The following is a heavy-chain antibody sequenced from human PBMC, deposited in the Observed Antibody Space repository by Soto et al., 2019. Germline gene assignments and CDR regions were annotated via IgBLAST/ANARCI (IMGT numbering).Heavy chain of an antibody. CDR2: IIPIFGTP. J-gene: IGHJ4*02. CDR1: GVTFSRQD. CDR3: ATNEGRDGYSFDY. Sequence: QVQLVQSGAEVKKPGSSVKVSCKASGVTFSRQDMRWVRQAPGQGLEWMGGIIPIFGTPQYAEKFQDRVTITADESTSTATMELSSLTSEDTAVYYRATNEGRDGYSFDYWGQGTLVTVSS. V-gene: IGHV1-69*01. D-gene: IGHD5-12*01.